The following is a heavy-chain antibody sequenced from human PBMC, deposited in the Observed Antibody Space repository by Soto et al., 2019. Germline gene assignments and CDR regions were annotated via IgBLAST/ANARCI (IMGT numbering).Heavy chain of an antibody. J-gene: IGHJ6*02. CDR2: ISYEATKT. D-gene: IGHD1-26*01. Sequence: GGALRLSCAASGFTFNSYGMHWVRQGPGNGLECVACISYEATKTYYADSVKGRFTLSRDNSNSALYVQMNSLTGEDTAVYYCARTRSAWSDFHYYSLDVWGQGTTVTVSS. CDR1: GFTFNSYG. CDR3: ARTRSAWSDFHYYSLDV. V-gene: IGHV3-30*03.